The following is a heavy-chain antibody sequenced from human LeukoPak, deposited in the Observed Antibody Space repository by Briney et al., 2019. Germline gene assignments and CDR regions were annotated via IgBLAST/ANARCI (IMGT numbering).Heavy chain of an antibody. J-gene: IGHJ4*02. V-gene: IGHV3-9*01. Sequence: GGSLRLSCAASGFTFDDYAMHWVRQAPGKGLEWVSGISWNSGSIGYADSVKGRFTISRDNAKNSLYLQLNSLRAEDTAVYYCSESLNYWGQGTLVTVSS. CDR1: GFTFDDYA. CDR2: ISWNSGSI. CDR3: SESLNY. D-gene: IGHD1-26*01.